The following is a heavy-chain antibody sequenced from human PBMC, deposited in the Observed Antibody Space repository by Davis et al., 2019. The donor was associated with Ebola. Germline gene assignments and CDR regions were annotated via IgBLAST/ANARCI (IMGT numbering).Heavy chain of an antibody. V-gene: IGHV3-21*01. D-gene: IGHD2-2*02. CDR2: ISSSSSYI. CDR1: GFTFSSYS. Sequence: PGGSLRLSCAASGFTFSSYSMNWVRQAPGKGLEWVSSISSSSSYIYYADSVKGRFTISRDNAKNSLYLQMNSLRAEDTAVYYCARAPDKAYLALYRCFDYWGQGTLVTVSS. CDR3: ARAPDKAYLALYRCFDY. J-gene: IGHJ4*02.